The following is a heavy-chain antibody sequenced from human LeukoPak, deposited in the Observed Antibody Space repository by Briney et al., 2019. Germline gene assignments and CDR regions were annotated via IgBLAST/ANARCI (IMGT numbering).Heavy chain of an antibody. D-gene: IGHD3-22*01. CDR1: GGSISSSSYY. J-gene: IGHJ4*02. V-gene: IGHV4-39*01. Sequence: SETLSLTCTVSGGSISSSSYYWGWIRQPPGKGLEWIGSIYCSGSTYYNPSLKSRVTISVDTSKNQFSLKLSSVTAADTAVYYCARRVNHYYDSSGYYYPSGYFDYWGQGTLVTVSS. CDR2: IYCSGST. CDR3: ARRVNHYYDSSGYYYPSGYFDY.